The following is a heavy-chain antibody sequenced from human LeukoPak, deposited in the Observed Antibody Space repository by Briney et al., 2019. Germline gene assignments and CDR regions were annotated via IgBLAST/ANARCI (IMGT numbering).Heavy chain of an antibody. CDR3: ASGLYYGSGSYPYYYYGMDV. CDR1: GGTFIRYA. Sequence: SVKVSCKASGGTFIRYAISWVRQARGQGLEWMGGIIPSFGTANYAQKFQGRVTITADESTSTAYMELSSLRSEDTAVYYCASGLYYGSGSYPYYYYGMDVWGKGTTVTVSS. CDR2: IIPSFGTA. V-gene: IGHV1-69*13. J-gene: IGHJ6*04. D-gene: IGHD3-10*01.